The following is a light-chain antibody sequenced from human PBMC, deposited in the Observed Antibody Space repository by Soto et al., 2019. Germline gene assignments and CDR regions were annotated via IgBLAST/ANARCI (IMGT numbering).Light chain of an antibody. CDR3: CSYARGSNFYV. V-gene: IGLV2-23*02. J-gene: IGLJ1*01. CDR1: SSDVGTYNL. CDR2: EVN. Sequence: QSALTQPASVSGSPGQSITISCTGTSSDVGTYNLVAWYQHHPGKAPKLIIYEVNKRPSGVSSRFSASKSGNTASLTISGLQADDEAYYYCCSYARGSNFYVFGTETKLTVL.